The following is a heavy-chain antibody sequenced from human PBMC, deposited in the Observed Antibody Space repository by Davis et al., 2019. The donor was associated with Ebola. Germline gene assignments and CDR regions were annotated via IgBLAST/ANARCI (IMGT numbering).Heavy chain of an antibody. Sequence: ASVKVSCKASGYSFSTYGMTWVRQAPGQGLEWMGWISAYNGNTNYAQKLQGRVTMTTDTSTSTAYMELRSLRSDDTAVYYCARGWFGELVYYYGMDVWGKGTTVTVSS. CDR1: GYSFSTYG. D-gene: IGHD3-10*01. CDR2: ISAYNGNT. CDR3: ARGWFGELVYYYGMDV. V-gene: IGHV1-18*01. J-gene: IGHJ6*04.